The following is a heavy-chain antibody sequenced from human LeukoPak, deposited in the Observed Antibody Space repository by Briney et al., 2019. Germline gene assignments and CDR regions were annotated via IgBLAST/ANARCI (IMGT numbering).Heavy chain of an antibody. CDR1: GHTFIGYA. D-gene: IGHD6-19*01. Sequence: GASVKVSCKASGHTFIGYAISWVRQAPGQGLEWMGGIIPIFGTANYAQKFQGRVTITADESTSTAYMELSSLRSEDTAVYYCARDPRIAVAGTDYYGMDVWGQGTTVTVSS. CDR3: ARDPRIAVAGTDYYGMDV. J-gene: IGHJ6*02. V-gene: IGHV1-69*13. CDR2: IIPIFGTA.